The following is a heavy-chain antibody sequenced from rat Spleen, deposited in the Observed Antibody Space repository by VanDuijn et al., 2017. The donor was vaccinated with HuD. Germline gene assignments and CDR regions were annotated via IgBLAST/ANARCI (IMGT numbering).Heavy chain of an antibody. CDR2: ITNAAGKV. CDR1: GFTFNNYW. J-gene: IGHJ3*01. V-gene: IGHV5-31*01. CDR3: TTYSDYGTSPFAY. D-gene: IGHD1-6*01. Sequence: EVQLVESGGGQVQPGRSLKLSCVASGFTFNNYWMTWIRQAPGKGLEWVASITNAAGKVYYPDSVKGRFTLSRDNAKSTLYLQMGSLRSEDTATYYCTTYSDYGTSPFAYWGRGALVTVSS.